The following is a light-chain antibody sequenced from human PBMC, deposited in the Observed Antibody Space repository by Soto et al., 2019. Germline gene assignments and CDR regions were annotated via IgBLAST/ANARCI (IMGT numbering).Light chain of an antibody. CDR3: CSYAGTFVV. CDR2: DVS. Sequence: ALTQPRSVSGSPGQSVTISCTGTSSDVGGYNYVSWYQQHPGEAPKLLIYDVSKRPSGVRDRFSGSKSGNTASLTISGLRADDEANYYCCSYAGTFVVFGGGTKLTVL. V-gene: IGLV2-11*01. J-gene: IGLJ2*01. CDR1: SSDVGGYNY.